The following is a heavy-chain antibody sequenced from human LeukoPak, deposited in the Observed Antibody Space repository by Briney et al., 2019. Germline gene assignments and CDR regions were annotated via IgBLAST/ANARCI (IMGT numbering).Heavy chain of an antibody. CDR2: INTNTGIP. J-gene: IGHJ3*02. CDR3: ARDLVSAGFDI. D-gene: IGHD6-6*01. Sequence: VASVKVSCKAFGYTFSIHAMNWVRQAPGQGLELMGWINTNTGIPTYAQGFAGRFVFSLDTSVTTAYLQITSLEAEDTAVYYCARDLVSAGFDIWGQGTMVTVSS. CDR1: GYTFSIHA. V-gene: IGHV7-4-1*02.